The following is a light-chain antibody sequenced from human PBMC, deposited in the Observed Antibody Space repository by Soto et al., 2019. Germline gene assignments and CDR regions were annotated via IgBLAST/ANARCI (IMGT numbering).Light chain of an antibody. CDR3: SSYTSATTYV. J-gene: IGLJ1*01. CDR2: DVS. Sequence: QSVLAQPASVSGSPGQSITISCTGTSRDVGAYNYDSWYQQYPGEAPKVIIYDVSHRPAGVSNRFSGSKSGNTASLTISGLQTQDEADYDCSSYTSATTYVFGTGTKVTVL. CDR1: SRDVGAYNY. V-gene: IGLV2-14*01.